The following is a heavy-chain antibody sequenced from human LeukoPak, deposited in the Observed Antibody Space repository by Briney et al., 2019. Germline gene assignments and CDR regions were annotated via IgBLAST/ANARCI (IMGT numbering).Heavy chain of an antibody. CDR3: ARDGIVGSPLFKFDY. D-gene: IGHD1-26*01. Sequence: GGSLRLSCAASGFTFSNYAIHWVRQALGKGLEWVAIISFDGGNKYYADSVKGRFTISRDNSKNTLYLQMNSLRDEDTAVYYCARDGIVGSPLFKFDYWGQGTLVTVSS. CDR1: GFTFSNYA. CDR2: ISFDGGNK. V-gene: IGHV3-30-3*01. J-gene: IGHJ4*02.